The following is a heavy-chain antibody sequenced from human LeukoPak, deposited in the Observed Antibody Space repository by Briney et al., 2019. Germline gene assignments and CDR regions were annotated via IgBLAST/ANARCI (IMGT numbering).Heavy chain of an antibody. CDR2: ISSSGSTI. Sequence: GGSLRLSCAASGFTVSDYYMSWIRQAPGKGLEWVSYISSSGSTIYYADSVKGRFTISRDNAKNSLYLQMNSLRAEDTAVYYCARDLAIAVAALGSFDYWGQGTLVTVSS. CDR1: GFTVSDYY. V-gene: IGHV3-11*01. J-gene: IGHJ4*02. D-gene: IGHD6-19*01. CDR3: ARDLAIAVAALGSFDY.